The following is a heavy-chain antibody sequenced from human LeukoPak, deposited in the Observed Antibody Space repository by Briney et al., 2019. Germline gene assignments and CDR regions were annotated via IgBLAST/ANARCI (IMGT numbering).Heavy chain of an antibody. CDR3: ATGQYCSSTSCYSAFYYGMDV. D-gene: IGHD2-2*01. V-gene: IGHV1-24*01. J-gene: IGHJ6*02. CDR1: GYTLTELS. Sequence: ASVKVSCKVSGYTLTELSMHWVRQAPGKGLEWMGGFDPEDGETIYAQKFQGRVTMTEDTSTDTAYMELSSLRSEDTAVYYCATGQYCSSTSCYSAFYYGMDVWGQGTLVTVSS. CDR2: FDPEDGET.